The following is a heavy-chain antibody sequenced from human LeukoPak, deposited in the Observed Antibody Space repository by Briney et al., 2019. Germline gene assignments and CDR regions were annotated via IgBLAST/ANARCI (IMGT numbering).Heavy chain of an antibody. CDR1: GFTFSSYA. J-gene: IGHJ4*02. CDR2: IRGSGDST. V-gene: IGHV3-23*01. D-gene: IGHD6-13*01. Sequence: GGSLRLSCAASGFTFSSYAMSWVRQAPGKGLEWVSPIRGSGDSTYYADSVKGRFTISRDNSKNTLYLQMNSLRAEDTAVYYCAKDLYSSSWFWEGDWGPGTLVTVSS. CDR3: AKDLYSSSWFWEGD.